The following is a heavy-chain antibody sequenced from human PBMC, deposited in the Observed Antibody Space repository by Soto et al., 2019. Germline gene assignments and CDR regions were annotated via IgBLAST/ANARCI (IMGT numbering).Heavy chain of an antibody. D-gene: IGHD3-16*01. CDR1: GGSISSGGYS. Sequence: SETLSLTCAVSGGSISSGGYSWSWIRQPPGKGLEWIGYIYHSGSTYYNPSLKSRVTISVDRSKNQFSLKLSSVTAADTAVYYCARERGGGDAFDIWGQGTMVTVSS. V-gene: IGHV4-30-2*01. CDR2: IYHSGST. J-gene: IGHJ3*02. CDR3: ARERGGGDAFDI.